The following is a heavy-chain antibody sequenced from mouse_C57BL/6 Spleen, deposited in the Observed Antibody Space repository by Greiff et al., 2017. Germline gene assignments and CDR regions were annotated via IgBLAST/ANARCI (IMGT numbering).Heavy chain of an antibody. CDR1: GYAFSSSW. Sequence: VQLQQSGPELVKPGASVKISCKASGYAFSSSWMNWVKQRPGQGLEWIGRIYPGDGDTNYNGKFKGKATLTADKSSSTAYMQLSSLTSEDSAVYFWARRGPSRGYAMDYWGQGTSVTVSS. CDR3: ARRGPSRGYAMDY. J-gene: IGHJ4*01. CDR2: IYPGDGDT. V-gene: IGHV1-82*01. D-gene: IGHD2-10*02.